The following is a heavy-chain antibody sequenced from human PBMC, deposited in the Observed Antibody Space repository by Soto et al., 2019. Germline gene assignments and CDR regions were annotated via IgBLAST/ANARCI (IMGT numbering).Heavy chain of an antibody. V-gene: IGHV3-23*01. D-gene: IGHD7-27*01. Sequence: EVQLLESGGGLVEPGGSRRLSCAASGFTFSSYTMSWVRQAPGKGLEWVSSISGSGSSTYSADSVKGRFTISRDNSKNTLYLQMNSLRVEDTAIYYCAEAWGIDYWGQGTLVTVSS. CDR1: GFTFSSYT. J-gene: IGHJ4*02. CDR2: ISGSGSST. CDR3: AEAWGIDY.